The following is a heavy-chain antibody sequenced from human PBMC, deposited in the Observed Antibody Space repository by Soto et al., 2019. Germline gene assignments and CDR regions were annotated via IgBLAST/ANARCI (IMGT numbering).Heavy chain of an antibody. J-gene: IGHJ4*02. Sequence: PSETLSLTCTVSGGSISSYFYIWVRQPPGKGLEWIGSVYYTGTTDYNPSLKSRATISVDTSKTQFSLNLRSVTAADTAVYYCARDLAAVPRAFDYWGRGTLVTVSS. V-gene: IGHV4-59*01. CDR1: GGSISSYF. CDR2: VYYTGTT. D-gene: IGHD6-13*01. CDR3: ARDLAAVPRAFDY.